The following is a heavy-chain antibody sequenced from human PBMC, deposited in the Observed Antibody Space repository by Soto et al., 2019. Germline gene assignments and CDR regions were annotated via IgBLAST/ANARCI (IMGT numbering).Heavy chain of an antibody. V-gene: IGHV4-39*01. D-gene: IGHD2-2*01. CDR3: ARLGGYCSSTSCYGYYGMDV. Sequence: PSETLSLTCTVSGGSISSGPCSWGWIRQPPGEGLEWIGTFHYSENTTYNPSLESRVAISVDTSNNQFSLQVTSVTAADTAIYYCARLGGYCSSTSCYGYYGMDVWGQGTTVTVSS. CDR1: GGSISSGPCS. CDR2: FHYSENT. J-gene: IGHJ6*02.